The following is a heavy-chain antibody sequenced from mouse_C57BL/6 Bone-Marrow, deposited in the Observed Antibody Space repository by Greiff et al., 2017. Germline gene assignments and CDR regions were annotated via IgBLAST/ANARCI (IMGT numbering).Heavy chain of an antibody. CDR3: ARGEQLRLSYAMDY. D-gene: IGHD3-2*02. V-gene: IGHV2-9-1*01. Sequence: VKLMESGPGLVAPSQSLSITCTVSGFSLTSYAISWVRQPPGKGLEWLGVIWTGGGTNYNSALKSRLSISKDNSKSQVFLKMNSLQTDDTARYYCARGEQLRLSYAMDYWGQGTSVTVSS. J-gene: IGHJ4*01. CDR2: IWTGGGT. CDR1: GFSLTSYA.